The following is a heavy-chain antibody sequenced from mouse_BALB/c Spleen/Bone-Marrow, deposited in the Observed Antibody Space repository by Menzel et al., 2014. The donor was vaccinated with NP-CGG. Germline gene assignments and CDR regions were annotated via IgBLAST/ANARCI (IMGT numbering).Heavy chain of an antibody. CDR3: AREGNYFDY. CDR1: GFSLTVYG. J-gene: IGHJ2*01. CDR2: IWGDGIT. V-gene: IGHV2-6-7*01. Sequence: QVQLQQPGPGLVAPSQSLSITCTVSGFSLTVYGVNWVRQPPGKGLEWLGMIWGDGITDYNSAFKSRLSISKDDSKSQVFLKMNSLQPDDTAKYYCAREGNYFDYWGQGTTLTVSS.